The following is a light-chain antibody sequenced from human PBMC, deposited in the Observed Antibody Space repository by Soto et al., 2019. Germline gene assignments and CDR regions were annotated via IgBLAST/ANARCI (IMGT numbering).Light chain of an antibody. CDR3: QQYGSSPPWT. V-gene: IGKV3-20*01. J-gene: IGKJ1*01. CDR2: GAS. Sequence: EGVLTQSPGTLSLSPGERATLSCRAIQSVSSSYLAWYQQKPGQAPSLLIYGASSRATGIPDRFSGSGSGTDFSLTISSLEPEDFAVYYCQQYGSSPPWTFGQGTKVDIK. CDR1: QSVSSSY.